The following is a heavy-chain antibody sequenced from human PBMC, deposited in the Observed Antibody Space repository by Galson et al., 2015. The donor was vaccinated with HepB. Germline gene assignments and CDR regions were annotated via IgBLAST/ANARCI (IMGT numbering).Heavy chain of an antibody. V-gene: IGHV3-7*01. J-gene: IGHJ4*02. CDR2: MKQDGSGK. Sequence: SLRLSCAVSGFPFSRNWMTWVRQAPGKGLEWVATMKQDGSGKFYVDSVKGRFTISRDNAKNSLYLQMNSLRVEDTAVYYCARDDDFWGQGTPVTVSP. CDR1: GFPFSRNW. CDR3: ARDDDF.